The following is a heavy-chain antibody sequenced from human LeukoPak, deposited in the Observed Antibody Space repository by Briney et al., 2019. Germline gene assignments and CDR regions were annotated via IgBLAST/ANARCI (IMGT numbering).Heavy chain of an antibody. CDR1: GGSFSGYY. Sequence: SETLSLTCAVYGGSFSGYYWSWIRQPPGKGLEWIGEINHSGSTNYNPSLKSRVTISVDTSKNQFSLQLNSVTPEDTAVYYCARGPEMGTPWEYFDLWGRGTLVTVSS. D-gene: IGHD7-27*01. V-gene: IGHV4-34*01. J-gene: IGHJ2*01. CDR3: ARGPEMGTPWEYFDL. CDR2: INHSGST.